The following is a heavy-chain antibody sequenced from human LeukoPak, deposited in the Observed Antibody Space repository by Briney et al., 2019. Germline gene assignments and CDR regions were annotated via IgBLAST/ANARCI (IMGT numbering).Heavy chain of an antibody. V-gene: IGHV3-43D*03. CDR2: ITWDGGST. Sequence: PGGSLRLSCAASGFTFDDYAMHWVRQVPGKGLEWVSLITWDGGSTYYADSVKGRFTISRDNSQNSLYLQMNSLKTEDTAVYYCTRHRYGDSGGDFDYWGQGTLVTVSS. J-gene: IGHJ4*02. CDR3: TRHRYGDSGGDFDY. CDR1: GFTFDDYA. D-gene: IGHD2-21*02.